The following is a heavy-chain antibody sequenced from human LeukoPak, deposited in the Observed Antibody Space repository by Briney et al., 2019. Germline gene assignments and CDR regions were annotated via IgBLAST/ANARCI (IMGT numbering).Heavy chain of an antibody. V-gene: IGHV3-33*01. CDR3: ARGLARIVGAEFDY. CDR1: GFTFSSYG. J-gene: IGHJ4*02. D-gene: IGHD1-26*01. CDR2: ILSDGSKE. Sequence: PGGSLRLSCAASGFTFSSYGMHWVRQAPGKGLEWVAVILSDGSKEFYTDSVKGRFTISRDNSKNTLYLQMNSLRAEDTAVYYCARGLARIVGAEFDYWGQGTLVTVSS.